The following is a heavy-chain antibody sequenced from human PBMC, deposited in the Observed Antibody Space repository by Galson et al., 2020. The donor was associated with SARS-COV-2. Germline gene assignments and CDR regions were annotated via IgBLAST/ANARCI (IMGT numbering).Heavy chain of an antibody. J-gene: IGHJ4*02. V-gene: IGHV3-11*01. D-gene: IGHD1-1*01. CDR2: ISSSGRTI. CDR3: ARDGKLSDH. Sequence: GGSLRLSCADSELTFSDYFMSWIRQTPGKGLEWVSYISSSGRTIYYTDSLKGRFTISRDNAKNSLYLQRNSLRAEDSAIYYCARDGKLSDHWGQGTLVTVSS. CDR1: ELTFSDYF.